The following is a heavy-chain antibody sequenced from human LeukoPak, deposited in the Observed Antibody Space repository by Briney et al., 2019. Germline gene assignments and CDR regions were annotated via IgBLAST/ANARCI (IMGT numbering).Heavy chain of an antibody. CDR3: ARGAYYYED. V-gene: IGHV3-69-1*01. D-gene: IGHD3-22*01. CDR1: GLTFSNYA. J-gene: IGHJ4*02. CDR2: IGISDNT. Sequence: GGSLRLSCAASGLTFSNYAMTWVRQAPGRGLEWVSIIGISDNTYYADSVKGRFTISRDNAKNSLYLQMNSLRAEDMAVYYCARGAYYYEDWGQGTLVTVSS.